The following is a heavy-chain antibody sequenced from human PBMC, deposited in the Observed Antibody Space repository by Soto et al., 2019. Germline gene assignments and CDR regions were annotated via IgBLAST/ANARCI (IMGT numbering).Heavy chain of an antibody. J-gene: IGHJ6*03. V-gene: IGHV6-1*01. CDR1: GDSVSSNSAA. Sequence: PLQALSLTCAISGDSVSSNSAAWNWFRLSPSRGLEWLARTYYRSRWYNDYAVSVRSRITVNPDTSKNQFSLQLTSVTPEDTAVYYCAGTTSHQWYYMDVWGKGTTVTVSS. CDR2: TYYRSRWYN. CDR3: AGTTSHQWYYMDV. D-gene: IGHD1-7*01.